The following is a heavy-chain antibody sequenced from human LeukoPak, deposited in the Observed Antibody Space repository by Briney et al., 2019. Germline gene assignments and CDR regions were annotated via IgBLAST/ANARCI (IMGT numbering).Heavy chain of an antibody. Sequence: GRSLRLSCAAAGFTSSSYAMSWVRQAPGKGRGWVAAIPIDGGTKYYTDSEEGQFHISRDNSKNTPYLQTNSLRAEDTAVYHCARAGGACSSSSGRSSPYYYMNVWGKGTTVTVSS. CDR1: GFTSSSYA. V-gene: IGHV3-30*10. CDR2: IPIDGGTK. D-gene: IGHD2-2*01. CDR3: ARAGGACSSSSGRSSPYYYMNV. J-gene: IGHJ6*03.